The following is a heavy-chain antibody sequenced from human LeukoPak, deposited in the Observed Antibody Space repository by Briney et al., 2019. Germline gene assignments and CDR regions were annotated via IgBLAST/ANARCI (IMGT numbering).Heavy chain of an antibody. D-gene: IGHD3-10*01. CDR3: ARGVYPWFGELLVRAYYYMDV. CDR1: GYTFTSYD. V-gene: IGHV1-8*01. CDR2: MNPNSGNT. Sequence: ASVKVSCKASGYTFTSYDINWVRQATGQGLEGMGWMNPNSGNTGYAQKFQGRVTMTRNTSISTAYMELSSLRSEDTAVYYCARGVYPWFGELLVRAYYYMDVWGKGTTVTVSS. J-gene: IGHJ6*03.